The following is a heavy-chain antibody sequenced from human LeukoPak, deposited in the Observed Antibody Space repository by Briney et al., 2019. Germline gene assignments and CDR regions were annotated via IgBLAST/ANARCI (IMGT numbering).Heavy chain of an antibody. CDR3: ARARPLSYYDRYGYYHVRGYFDY. Sequence: ASVKVSCKASGYTFTGYYMHWVRQAPGQGLEWMGWINPNSGDTNYAQNFQGRVTMTRDTSIFTVYMVLSRLRSDDTAVYYCARARPLSYYDRYGYYHVRGYFDYWGQGTLVTVSS. V-gene: IGHV1-2*02. CDR2: INPNSGDT. J-gene: IGHJ4*02. D-gene: IGHD3-22*01. CDR1: GYTFTGYY.